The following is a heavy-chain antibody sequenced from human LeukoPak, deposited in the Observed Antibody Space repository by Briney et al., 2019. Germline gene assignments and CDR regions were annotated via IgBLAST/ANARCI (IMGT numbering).Heavy chain of an antibody. V-gene: IGHV1-8*03. J-gene: IGHJ6*03. Sequence: PGASVKVSCKASGYTFTSYDINWVRQATGQGLEWMGWMNPNSGNTGYAQKFQGRVTITRNTSISTAYMELSSLRSEDTAVYYCARGERSSWSRDYYYMDVWGKGTTVTVSS. CDR1: GYTFTSYD. CDR2: MNPNSGNT. CDR3: ARGERSSWSRDYYYMDV. D-gene: IGHD6-13*01.